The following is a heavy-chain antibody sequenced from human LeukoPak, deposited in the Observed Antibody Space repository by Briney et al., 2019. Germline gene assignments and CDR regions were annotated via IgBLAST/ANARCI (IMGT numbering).Heavy chain of an antibody. Sequence: GGSLRLSCAASGFTFSSYEMNWVRQAPGKGLEWVSYISSSGSTIYYADSVKGRFTISRDNAKNSLYLQMNSLRAEDTAVYYCARAHARSYFDWFRSIYFDYWGQGTLVTVSS. CDR3: ARAHARSYFDWFRSIYFDY. V-gene: IGHV3-48*03. J-gene: IGHJ4*02. D-gene: IGHD3-9*01. CDR2: ISSSGSTI. CDR1: GFTFSSYE.